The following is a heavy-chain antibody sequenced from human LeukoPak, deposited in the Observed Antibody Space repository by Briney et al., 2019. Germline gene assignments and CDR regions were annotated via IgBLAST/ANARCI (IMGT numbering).Heavy chain of an antibody. J-gene: IGHJ4*02. Sequence: PSETLSLTCTVSGGSISNNYRSWIRQPAATGLEWIGRIYTTGGTNYNPSLKSRLTMSLDTSKNQFSLKLSSVTAADTAVYYCARVGTYFEYWGQGTLVTVSS. CDR1: GGSISNNY. CDR3: ARVGTYFEY. D-gene: IGHD1-14*01. V-gene: IGHV4-4*07. CDR2: IYTTGGT.